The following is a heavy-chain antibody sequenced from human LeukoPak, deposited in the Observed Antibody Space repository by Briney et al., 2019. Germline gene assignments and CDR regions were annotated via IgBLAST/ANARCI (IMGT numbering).Heavy chain of an antibody. Sequence: SETLSLTCAVYGESFRHYYWTWIRQTSAKGLEWIGEIDYLGRTSYNPSLKSRLTISVDTSNNQFSLRLSSITAADTAVYYCARPVWCSATICTGPFDVWGQGTLVAVSS. V-gene: IGHV4-34*01. D-gene: IGHD3-16*01. CDR2: IDYLGRT. CDR1: GESFRHYY. J-gene: IGHJ4*02. CDR3: ARPVWCSATICTGPFDV.